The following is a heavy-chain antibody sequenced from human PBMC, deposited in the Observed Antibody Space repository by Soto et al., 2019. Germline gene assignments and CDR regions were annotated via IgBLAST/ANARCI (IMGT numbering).Heavy chain of an antibody. D-gene: IGHD7-27*01. CDR1: GASITTSSYY. CDR3: ALLRLGPDYFDY. Sequence: QLQLQESGPGHVKPSETLALTCSVSGASITTSSYYWAWIRQPPGKGLEWVGSIYHSGRTYYNPSLKSRVTLSVDMSDNQFSLRLTSVRAADTAVYYCALLRLGPDYFDYWSPGTLVTVS. J-gene: IGHJ4*02. CDR2: IYHSGRT. V-gene: IGHV4-39*01.